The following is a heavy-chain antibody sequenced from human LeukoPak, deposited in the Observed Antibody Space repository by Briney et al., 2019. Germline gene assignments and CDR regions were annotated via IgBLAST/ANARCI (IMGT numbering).Heavy chain of an antibody. CDR3: AREPYYYDSSGYPRDY. Sequence: SETLSLTCTVSGGSISSGDYYWSWIRQPPGTGLEWIGYIYYSGSTYYNPSLKSRVTISVDTSKNQFSLKLSSVTAADTAVYYCAREPYYYDSSGYPRDYWGQGTLVTVSS. CDR2: IYYSGST. J-gene: IGHJ4*02. V-gene: IGHV4-30-4*01. D-gene: IGHD3-22*01. CDR1: GGSISSGDYY.